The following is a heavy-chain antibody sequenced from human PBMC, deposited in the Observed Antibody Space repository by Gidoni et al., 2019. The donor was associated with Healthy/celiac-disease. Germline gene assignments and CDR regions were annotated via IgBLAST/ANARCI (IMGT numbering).Heavy chain of an antibody. CDR2: INHSGST. V-gene: IGHV4-34*01. CDR3: ARGDRTGYSLY. CDR1: GGSFSGYY. J-gene: IGHJ4*02. Sequence: QVQLQQWGAGLLKPSETLSLTCAVYGGSFSGYYWSWIRQPPGKGLEWIGEINHSGSTNYNPSLKSRVTISVDTSKNQFSLKLSSVTAADTAVYYCARGDRTGYSLYWGQGTLVTVSS. D-gene: IGHD6-13*01.